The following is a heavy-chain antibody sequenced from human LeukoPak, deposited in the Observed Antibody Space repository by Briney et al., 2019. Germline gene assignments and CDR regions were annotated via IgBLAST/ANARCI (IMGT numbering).Heavy chain of an antibody. CDR3: AREVSEGFDF. CDR2: ISYDGSYK. Sequence: PGRSLRLSCAASGFTFSSYAMHWVRQAPGKGLEWVAIISYDGSYKYYADSVKGRFTISRDNSKNTLYLQMNSLRAEDTALYYCAREVSEGFDFWGQGTLVTVSS. V-gene: IGHV3-30*04. J-gene: IGHJ4*02. D-gene: IGHD3-22*01. CDR1: GFTFSSYA.